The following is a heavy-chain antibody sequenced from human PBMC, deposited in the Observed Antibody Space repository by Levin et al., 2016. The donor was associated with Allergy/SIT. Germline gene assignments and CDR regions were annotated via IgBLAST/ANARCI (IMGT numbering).Heavy chain of an antibody. J-gene: IGHJ4*02. V-gene: IGHV3-21*01. CDR1: GFSFSSYS. CDR2: ISSSNSYI. CDR3: ARDRGYCSNGVCYVAFDY. Sequence: GGSLRLSCAASGFSFSSYSMNWVRQAPGKGLEWVSSISSSNSYIYYADSVKGRFTISRDNAKNSLFLQMNSLRAEDTAVYYCARDRGYCSNGVCYVAFDYWGQGTLVTVSS. D-gene: IGHD2-8*01.